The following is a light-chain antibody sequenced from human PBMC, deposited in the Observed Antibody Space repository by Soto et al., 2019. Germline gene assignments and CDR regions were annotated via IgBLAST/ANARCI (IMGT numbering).Light chain of an antibody. CDR1: QSISSY. CDR3: QQSYSPPRYT. CDR2: AAS. Sequence: DIQMTQSPSSLSASVGDGVTITCRASQSISSYLNWYQQKPGKAPKLLIYAASSLQSGVPSRFSGSGSGTDFTLTISSLQPEDFATYYCQQSYSPPRYTFGQGTKLEIK. J-gene: IGKJ2*01. V-gene: IGKV1-39*01.